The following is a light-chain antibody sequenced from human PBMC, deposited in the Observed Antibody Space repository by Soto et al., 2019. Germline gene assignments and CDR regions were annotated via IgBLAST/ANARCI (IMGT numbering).Light chain of an antibody. J-gene: IGLJ2*01. CDR1: SSDVGAYNY. CDR2: DVS. V-gene: IGLV2-14*01. CDR3: SSKTSASTLVV. Sequence: QSALTQPASVSGSPGQSITISCTGTSSDVGAYNYVSWYQQHPGKAPKLIIYDVSNRPSGVSNRFSGSKSGNTATLTTSGLQAEDETDYYCSSKTSASTLVVFGGGTKLTVL.